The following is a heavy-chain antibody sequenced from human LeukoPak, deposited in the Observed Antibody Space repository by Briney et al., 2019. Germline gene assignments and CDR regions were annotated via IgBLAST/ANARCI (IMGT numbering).Heavy chain of an antibody. D-gene: IGHD6-13*01. Sequence: GGSLRLSRAASGFTFSSGFPFSTYWMHWVRQAPGKGLVWVSRIDSDGYSTNYADSVKGRFTISRDNAKNTLYLQMNSLRAEDTAVYYCASGYGGTWYNAFVIWGQGTRVTVSS. CDR2: IDSDGYST. V-gene: IGHV3-74*01. CDR1: GFTFSSGFPFSTYW. J-gene: IGHJ3*02. CDR3: ASGYGGTWYNAFVI.